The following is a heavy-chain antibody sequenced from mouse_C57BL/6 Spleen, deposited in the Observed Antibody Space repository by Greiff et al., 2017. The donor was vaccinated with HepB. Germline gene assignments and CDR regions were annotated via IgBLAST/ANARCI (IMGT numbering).Heavy chain of an antibody. CDR1: GYSFTGYY. V-gene: IGHV1-42*01. D-gene: IGHD2-3*01. J-gene: IGHJ3*01. Sequence: EVQRVESGPELVKPGASVKISCKASGYSFTGYYMNWVKQSPEKSLEWIGEINPSTGGTTYNQKFKAKATLTVDKSSSTAYMQLKSLTSEDSAVYYCARTIYDGYYGFAYWGQGTLVTVSA. CDR3: ARTIYDGYYGFAY. CDR2: INPSTGGT.